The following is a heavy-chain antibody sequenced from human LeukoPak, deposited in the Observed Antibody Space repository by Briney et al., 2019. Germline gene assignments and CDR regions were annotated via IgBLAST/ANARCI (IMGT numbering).Heavy chain of an antibody. CDR2: ISYSGST. CDR1: SGSISGYY. V-gene: IGHV4-59*01. Sequence: SETLSLTCTVSSGSISGYYWSWIRQPPGKGLEWVGYISYSGSTNYNASLKSRVTISVDTSKNQFSLKLSSVTAADTAIYYCARDGRAGSLFAYWGQGTLVTVSS. J-gene: IGHJ4*02. D-gene: IGHD6-19*01. CDR3: ARDGRAGSLFAY.